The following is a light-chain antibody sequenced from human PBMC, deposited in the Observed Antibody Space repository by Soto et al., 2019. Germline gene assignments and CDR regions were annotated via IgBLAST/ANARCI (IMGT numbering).Light chain of an antibody. V-gene: IGKV3-11*01. Sequence: EIVLTQSPATLSLSPGEGATLSCRASQSVASYLAWYQQKPDQAPRLLIYDASTRATGIPARFSGSGSGTDFTLTISSLEPEDFAVYCCQQRSNWPITFGQGTRLEIK. CDR1: QSVASY. CDR2: DAS. CDR3: QQRSNWPIT. J-gene: IGKJ5*01.